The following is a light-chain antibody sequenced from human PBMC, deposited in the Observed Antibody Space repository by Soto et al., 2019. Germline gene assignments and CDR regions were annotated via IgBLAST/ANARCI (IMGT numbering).Light chain of an antibody. V-gene: IGKV1D-12*01. Sequence: DIQMTQSPSSVSASVGDRVTISFQASQGISRSLAWYQQKPGKAPKLLIYAASSVQSGVPSRFSGSGFGTDFTLTISSLQPEDSAIYYCQQADTFPINFGQGTRLEIK. CDR1: QGISRS. J-gene: IGKJ5*01. CDR3: QQADTFPIN. CDR2: AAS.